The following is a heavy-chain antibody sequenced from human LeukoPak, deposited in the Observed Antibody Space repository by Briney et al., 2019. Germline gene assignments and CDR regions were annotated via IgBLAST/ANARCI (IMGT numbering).Heavy chain of an antibody. J-gene: IGHJ4*02. Sequence: ASVKVSCKASGYTFTSYYMHWVRQAPGQELEWMGIINPSGGSTSYAQKFHGRDTMIRDTTTSTVYMELSSLRSEDTAVYYCARDPLYYDFWSGYPDYWGQATLVTV. CDR3: ARDPLYYDFWSGYPDY. CDR2: INPSGGST. V-gene: IGHV1-46*01. D-gene: IGHD3-3*01. CDR1: GYTFTSYY.